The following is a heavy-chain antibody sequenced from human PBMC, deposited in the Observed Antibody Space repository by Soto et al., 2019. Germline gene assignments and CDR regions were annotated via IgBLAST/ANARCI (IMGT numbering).Heavy chain of an antibody. Sequence: QVQLVQSGAEVKKPGASVKVSCKASGYSFTTYGIAWVRQAPGQGLEWMGWISTYNGDTDYAQNLQGRVIMTTDPSTTKAYMELRSLRTDDTAVYYCARERSRPYYYYGMDVWGQGTTVSVSS. J-gene: IGHJ6*02. CDR1: GYSFTTYG. V-gene: IGHV1-18*01. CDR3: ARERSRPYYYYGMDV. CDR2: ISTYNGDT.